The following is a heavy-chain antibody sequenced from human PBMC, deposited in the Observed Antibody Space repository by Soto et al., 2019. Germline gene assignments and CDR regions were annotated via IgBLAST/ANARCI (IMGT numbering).Heavy chain of an antibody. CDR3: ARDLLRVVAATTKWKVVTAIRDYYYYVMDV. V-gene: IGHV3-30-3*01. CDR2: ISYDGSNK. J-gene: IGHJ6*02. CDR1: GFTFSSYA. Sequence: GGSLRLSCAASGFTFSSYAMHWVRQAPGKGLEWVAAISYDGSNKYYADSVKGRFTISRDNSKNTLYLQMNSLRAEDTAVYYCARDLLRVVAATTKWKVVTAIRDYYYYVMDVWGQGTTVTVSS. D-gene: IGHD2-21*02.